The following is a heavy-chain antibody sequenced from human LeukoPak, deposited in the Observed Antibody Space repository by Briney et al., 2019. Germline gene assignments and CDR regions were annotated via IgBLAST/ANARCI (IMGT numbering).Heavy chain of an antibody. V-gene: IGHV1-46*01. CDR2: INPGGGST. Sequence: ASVKVSCKASGYTSTSYYMHWVRQAPGQGLEWMGIINPGGGSTSYAQKFQGRVTMTRDTSTSTVYMELSSLRSEDTAVYYCARDHGSSNGMDVWGQGTTVTVSS. D-gene: IGHD6-6*01. CDR3: ARDHGSSNGMDV. CDR1: GYTSTSYY. J-gene: IGHJ6*02.